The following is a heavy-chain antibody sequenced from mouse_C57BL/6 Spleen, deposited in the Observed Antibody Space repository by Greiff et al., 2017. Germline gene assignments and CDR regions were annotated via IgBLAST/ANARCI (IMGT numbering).Heavy chain of an antibody. D-gene: IGHD2-2*01. CDR1: GYSFTGYY. CDR2: INPSTGGT. J-gene: IGHJ2*01. CDR3: ARWLPFDY. Sequence: EVKLVESGPELVKPGASVKISCKASGYSFTGYYMNWVKQSPEKSLEWIGEINPSTGGTTYNQKFKAKATLTVDKSSSTAYMQLKSLTSEDSAVYYCARWLPFDYWGQGTTLTVSS. V-gene: IGHV1-42*01.